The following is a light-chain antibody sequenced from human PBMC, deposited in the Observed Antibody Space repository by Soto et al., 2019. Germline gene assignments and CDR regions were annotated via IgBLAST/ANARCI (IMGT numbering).Light chain of an antibody. V-gene: IGLV2-14*01. CDR3: SSYKSSSHYV. Sequence: QPALTQPASVSGSPGQSITISCTGTSSDVGGYNYVSWYQQHPGKAPKLMIYEVSNRPSGVSNRFSGSKSGNTASLTISGLQAEDEADYYCSSYKSSSHYVFGTGTKVTVL. CDR1: SSDVGGYNY. CDR2: EVS. J-gene: IGLJ1*01.